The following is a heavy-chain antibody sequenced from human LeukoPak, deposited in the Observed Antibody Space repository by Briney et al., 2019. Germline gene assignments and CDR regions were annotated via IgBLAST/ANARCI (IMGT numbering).Heavy chain of an antibody. CDR1: GDSISNFY. Sequence: KPSETLSLTCSVSGDSISNFYWNWIRQPPGKSLEWIGNIHYSGNSNYNPSLQSRVTISIDTSRKQLFLKLSSVTAADTAVYYCALAPNSNWFDFWGQGTLVTVSS. V-gene: IGHV4-59*08. J-gene: IGHJ5*01. D-gene: IGHD2-8*01. CDR2: IHYSGNS. CDR3: ALAPNSNWFDF.